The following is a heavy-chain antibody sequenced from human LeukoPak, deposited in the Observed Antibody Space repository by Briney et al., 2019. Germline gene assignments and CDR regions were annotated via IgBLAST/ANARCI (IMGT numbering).Heavy chain of an antibody. J-gene: IGHJ6*02. CDR3: ARESRDSSGYYSDHYYYCGMDV. CDR2: ISSSGSTI. Sequence: GGSLRLSCAASGFTFSSYEMNWVRQAPGKGLEGVSYISSSGSTIYYADSVKGRFTISRDNVKNSLYLQMNSLRAADTAVYYCARESRDSSGYYSDHYYYCGMDVWGQGTTVTVSS. D-gene: IGHD3-22*01. V-gene: IGHV3-48*03. CDR1: GFTFSSYE.